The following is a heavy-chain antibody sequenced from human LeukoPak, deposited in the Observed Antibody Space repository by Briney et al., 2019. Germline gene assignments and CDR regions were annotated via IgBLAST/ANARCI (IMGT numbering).Heavy chain of an antibody. J-gene: IGHJ4*02. Sequence: SETLSLTCIVSSGSISSYYWSWIRQPPGKGLEWIGYIYYTGSTNYNPSLKSRVTISLDTSKNQFSLELSSVTAADTAVYYCARDPLGKAPYFDYWGQGILVTVSS. CDR2: IYYTGST. CDR3: ARDPLGKAPYFDY. D-gene: IGHD7-27*01. V-gene: IGHV4-59*01. CDR1: SGSISSYY.